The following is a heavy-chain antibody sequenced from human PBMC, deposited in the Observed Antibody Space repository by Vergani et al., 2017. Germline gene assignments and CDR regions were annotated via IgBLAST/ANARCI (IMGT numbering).Heavy chain of an antibody. Sequence: QVQLQESGPGLVKPSQTLSLTCTVSCASINNDFYYWHWIRQPAGKGLEWIGRFYVSGITDYNSSLQSRVTMSIDTSKNQFSQKLSSGTAADTAVYYCARDSGGYVWGSYEAWFDPWGQGTLVTVSS. D-gene: IGHD3-16*01. J-gene: IGHJ5*02. V-gene: IGHV4-61*02. CDR3: ARDSGGYVWGSYEAWFDP. CDR2: FYVSGIT. CDR1: CASINNDFYY.